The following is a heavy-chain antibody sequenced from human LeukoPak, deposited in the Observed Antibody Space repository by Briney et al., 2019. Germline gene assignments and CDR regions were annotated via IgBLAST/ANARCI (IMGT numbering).Heavy chain of an antibody. CDR1: GFTFSKYA. J-gene: IGHJ3*02. V-gene: IGHV3-23*01. CDR2: ISGSGGST. Sequence: GGSLRLSCAASGFTFSKYAMTWVRQAPGKGLEWVSAISGSGGSTYYADSVKGRFTISRDKSKNTLSLQMNSLRAEDTAVYYCAKDLTVVPAGGDAFDIWGQGTMVTVSS. CDR3: AKDLTVVPAGGDAFDI. D-gene: IGHD2-2*01.